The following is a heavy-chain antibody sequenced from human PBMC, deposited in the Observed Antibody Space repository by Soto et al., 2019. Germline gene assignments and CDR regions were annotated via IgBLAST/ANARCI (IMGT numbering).Heavy chain of an antibody. V-gene: IGHV3-7*03. D-gene: IGHD4-17*01. CDR3: GRVPLDGNYANGVDV. CDR1: GFTFDDFA. Sequence: GGSLRLSCAASGFTFDDFAMCWVRQVPGKGLEWVANIDTDGSRKNYADSVKGRFIISRDNAKNSLLLQMNSLRADDTAVYYCGRVPLDGNYANGVDVWGQGTTVTVSS. J-gene: IGHJ6*02. CDR2: IDTDGSRK.